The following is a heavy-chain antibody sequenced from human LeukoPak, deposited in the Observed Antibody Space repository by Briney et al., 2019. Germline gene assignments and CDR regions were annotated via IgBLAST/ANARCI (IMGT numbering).Heavy chain of an antibody. D-gene: IGHD1-26*01. CDR3: ASLNPFSGRRNAFDI. CDR2: VNHSGTA. J-gene: IGHJ3*02. V-gene: IGHV4-34*01. Sequence: SETLSLTCAVHGGSSSGYYWSCSRHPPGQGLEWIWEVNHSGTARYTPSPESRVTISVDTSKSQSSLNVYFVTAADTAVYYCASLNPFSGRRNAFDIWGQGAMVTVSS. CDR1: GGSSSGYY.